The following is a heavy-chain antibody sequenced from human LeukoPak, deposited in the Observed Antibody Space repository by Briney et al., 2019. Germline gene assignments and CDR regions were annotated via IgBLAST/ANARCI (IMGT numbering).Heavy chain of an antibody. D-gene: IGHD5-12*01. Sequence: SETLSLTCAVYGGSFSGYYWSWIRQPPGKGLEWIGEIIHSGSTNYNPSLKSRVTISVDTSKNQFSLKLSSVTAADTAVYYCARPRGYDYDCWGQGTLVTVSS. CDR2: IIHSGST. V-gene: IGHV4-34*12. CDR1: GGSFSGYY. J-gene: IGHJ4*02. CDR3: ARPRGYDYDC.